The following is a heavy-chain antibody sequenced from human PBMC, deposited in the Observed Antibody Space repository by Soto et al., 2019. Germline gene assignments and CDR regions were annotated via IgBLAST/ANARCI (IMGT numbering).Heavy chain of an antibody. D-gene: IGHD3-22*01. V-gene: IGHV3-30*18. J-gene: IGHJ4*02. CDR1: GFTFSSYG. CDR2: ISYDGSNK. CDR3: AKDDYESSGYSPIDY. Sequence: GGPLRLSCAASGFTFSSYGMHWVRQAPGKGLEWVAVISYDGSNKYYADSVKGRFTTSRDKSKNTLYLQMNSRRAEDTVVYYCAKDDYESSGYSPIDYWGQGTLFTVSS.